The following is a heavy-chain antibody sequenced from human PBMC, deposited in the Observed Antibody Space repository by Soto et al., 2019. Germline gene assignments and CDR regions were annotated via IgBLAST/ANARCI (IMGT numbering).Heavy chain of an antibody. V-gene: IGHV4-30-4*01. CDR3: AREGGETSDGLYYFDS. J-gene: IGHJ4*02. CDR2: IYYNGNN. Sequence: QVQLQESGPGLVKPTQTLSLTCTVSGGSTNSDNYWSGIHQPPGKGLEWFWHIYYNGNNHYNPSLKSRLVISIDTSKNQFSVKLSPVSVADSAVYFCAREGGETSDGLYYFDSWGQRSLVTVSS. CDR1: GGSTNSDNY.